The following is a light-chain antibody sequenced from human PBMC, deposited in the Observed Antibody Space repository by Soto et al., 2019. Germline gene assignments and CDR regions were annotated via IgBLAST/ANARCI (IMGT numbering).Light chain of an antibody. Sequence: QSVLTQPASVSGSPGQSITISCTGTSSDVGGYNYVPWYQQRPGKAPKLMIYDVSNRPSGVSDRFSGSKSGNTASLTISGLQAEDEADYYCSSYTSAGTLVFGGGTKLTVL. J-gene: IGLJ2*01. CDR1: SSDVGGYNY. CDR2: DVS. V-gene: IGLV2-14*01. CDR3: SSYTSAGTLV.